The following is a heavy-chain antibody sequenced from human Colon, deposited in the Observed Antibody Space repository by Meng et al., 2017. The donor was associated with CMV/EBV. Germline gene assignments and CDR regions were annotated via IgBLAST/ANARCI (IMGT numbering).Heavy chain of an antibody. CDR1: GFSFITDKAG. V-gene: IGHV2-5*02. Sequence: STVKASGLPPVTPTQTLTLTCTFSGFSFITDKAGVGWIRHPPGKALEWLGFIYWDDDTRYSPSLKTRLTITRDTSKNQVILTMTNMDPADTATYYCVRRSYSGQDDYWGQGALVTVSS. CDR3: VRRSYSGQDDY. CDR2: IYWDDDT. J-gene: IGHJ4*02. D-gene: IGHD5-12*01.